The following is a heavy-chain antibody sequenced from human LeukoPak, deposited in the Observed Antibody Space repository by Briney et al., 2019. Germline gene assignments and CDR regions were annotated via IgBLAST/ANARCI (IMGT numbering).Heavy chain of an antibody. J-gene: IGHJ4*02. Sequence: ASVKVSCKASGYTFTSYGISWVRQAPGQGLEWMGWISAYNGNTNYAQKLQGRVTMTTDTSTSTAYMELRSLRSDDTAMHYCARDDLDCSGGTCYPDDYWGQGTLVTVSS. CDR2: ISAYNGNT. D-gene: IGHD2-15*01. CDR1: GYTFTSYG. V-gene: IGHV1-18*01. CDR3: ARDDLDCSGGTCYPDDY.